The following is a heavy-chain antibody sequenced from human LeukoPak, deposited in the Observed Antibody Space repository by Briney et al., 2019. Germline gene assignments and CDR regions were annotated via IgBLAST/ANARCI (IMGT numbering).Heavy chain of an antibody. CDR1: GSYW. J-gene: IGHJ4*02. V-gene: IGHV3-74*01. CDR2: INGDGSWT. D-gene: IGHD2-2*01. CDR3: VSFYETY. Sequence: GGSLRLSCAASGSYWMHWVRQAPGQGLVWVSHINGDGSWTTYADSVKGRFTISKDNAKNTVYLQMNNLRAEDTAVYYCVSFYETYWGRGTLVTVSS.